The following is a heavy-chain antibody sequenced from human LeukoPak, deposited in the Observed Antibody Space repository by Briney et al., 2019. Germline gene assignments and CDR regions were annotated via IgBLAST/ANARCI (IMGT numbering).Heavy chain of an antibody. CDR3: AKDMTYWENNWFDP. CDR1: GFTLTKCA. CDR2: ITATGDTA. Sequence: PGGSLRLSCVASGFTLTKCAMSWIRQAPGKGLEWVAIITATGDTAYYADSVKGRFTISRDNSKNTLYLQMNSLRAEDTAVYYCAKDMTYWENNWFDPWGQGTLVTVSS. V-gene: IGHV3-23*01. J-gene: IGHJ5*02. D-gene: IGHD1-26*01.